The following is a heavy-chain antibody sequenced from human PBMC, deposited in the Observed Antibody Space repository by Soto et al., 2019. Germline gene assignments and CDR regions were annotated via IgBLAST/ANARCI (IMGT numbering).Heavy chain of an antibody. V-gene: IGHV3-23*01. Sequence: QPGGSLRLSCAASGFTFSSYAMSWVRQAPGKGLEWVSAISSSGGNTYYADSVKGRFTISRDNSKNTLYLQMNSLRAEDTAIYYCAKDSIAVAGPGFRSLDYWGLGTLVTVSS. CDR3: AKDSIAVAGPGFRSLDY. J-gene: IGHJ4*02. D-gene: IGHD6-13*01. CDR1: GFTFSSYA. CDR2: ISSSGGNT.